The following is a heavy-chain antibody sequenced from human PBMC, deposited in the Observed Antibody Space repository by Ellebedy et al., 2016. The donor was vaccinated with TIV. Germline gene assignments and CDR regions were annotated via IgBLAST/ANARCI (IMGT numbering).Heavy chain of an antibody. CDR2: IYNNGRT. D-gene: IGHD4/OR15-4a*01. V-gene: IGHV4-39*01. CDR3: ARHADDGDAELAFHM. J-gene: IGHJ3*02. Sequence: GSLRLSXTVSGGSISSSSYYWGWIRQPPGQGLEWIGNIYNNGRTYFNPSLQSRVTISIDTSTNQFSLTLGSVTATDTGVYYCARHADDGDAELAFHMWGQGTVVTVSS. CDR1: GGSISSSSYY.